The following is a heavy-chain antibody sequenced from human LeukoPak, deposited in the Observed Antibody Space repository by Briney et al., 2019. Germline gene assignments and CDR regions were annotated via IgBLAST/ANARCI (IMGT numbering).Heavy chain of an antibody. D-gene: IGHD6-6*01. CDR1: GYTFTSYD. CDR3: ARFLSATRRGNWFDP. V-gene: IGHV1-8*03. CDR2: MNPNSGNT. J-gene: IGHJ5*02. Sequence: ASVNVSCKASGYTFTSYDINWVRQAPGQGLEWVGWMNPNSGNTGYAQKFQGRVTITRNTSITTAYMELSSLRSEDTAVYYCARFLSATRRGNWFDPWGQGTLVTVSS.